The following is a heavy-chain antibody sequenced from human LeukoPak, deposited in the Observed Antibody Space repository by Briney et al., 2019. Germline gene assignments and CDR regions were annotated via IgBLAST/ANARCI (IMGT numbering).Heavy chain of an antibody. J-gene: IGHJ4*02. CDR2: ISAGGDAA. CDR1: GFTFSSYA. CDR3: ARGKEGVDY. D-gene: IGHD3-16*01. Sequence: GGSLRLSCAASGFTFSSYAMTWVRQAPGKGLEWVSTISAGGDAAYYADSVKGRFTISRDNSKNTLYLQMNSLRAEDTAVYYCARGKEGVDYWGQGTLVTVSS. V-gene: IGHV3-23*01.